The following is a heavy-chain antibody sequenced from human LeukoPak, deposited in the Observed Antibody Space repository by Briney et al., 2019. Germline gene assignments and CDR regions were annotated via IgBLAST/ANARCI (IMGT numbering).Heavy chain of an antibody. V-gene: IGHV3-74*01. D-gene: IGHD3-3*01. CDR1: GFTFSSYW. CDR2: IYSDGSRT. J-gene: IGHJ6*03. Sequence: GGSLRLSCAASGFTFSSYWMHWVRRGPGKGLVWVSRIYSDGSRTTYADSVKGRFTISGDNAKNTLYLQMNSLRAEDTAVYYCARERVSGRVCYYMDVWGKGTTVTVSS. CDR3: ARERVSGRVCYYMDV.